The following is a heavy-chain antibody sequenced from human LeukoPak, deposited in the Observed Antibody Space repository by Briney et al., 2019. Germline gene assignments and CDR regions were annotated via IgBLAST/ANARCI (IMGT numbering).Heavy chain of an antibody. J-gene: IGHJ4*02. CDR3: ARAPGIVATINFDY. CDR2: ISSSSSYI. V-gene: IGHV3-21*01. CDR1: GFTFSSYS. Sequence: PGGSLRLSCAASGFTFSSYSMNWVRQAPGKGLEWVSSISSSSSYIYYADSVKGRFTISRDNAKNSLYLQMNSLRAEDTAVYYCARAPGIVATINFDYWGQGTLVTVSS. D-gene: IGHD5-12*01.